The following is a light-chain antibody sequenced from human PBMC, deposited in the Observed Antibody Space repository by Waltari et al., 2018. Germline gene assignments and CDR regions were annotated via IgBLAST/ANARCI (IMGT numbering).Light chain of an antibody. CDR3: AAWYESLKGWV. CDR2: GND. Sequence: QSLQTQQPSLSGTPGQRVTISCSGSNSNIGSNTLDWYQVLPGTAPKLLMHGNDQRPSGVPDRFSGSKFGASGSLAISGLQPEDESEYYCAAWYESLKGWVFGGGTRLTVL. V-gene: IGLV1-44*01. CDR1: NSNIGSNT. J-gene: IGLJ3*02.